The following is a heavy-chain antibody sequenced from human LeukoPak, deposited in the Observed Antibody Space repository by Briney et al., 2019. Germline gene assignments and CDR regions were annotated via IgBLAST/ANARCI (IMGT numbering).Heavy chain of an antibody. Sequence: GGSLRLSCAASEFTFSGSAMHWVRQASGKGLEWVGRIRSKTNSYATAYAASVRGRFTIFRDDSKNTAYLQMNSLKTEDTAVYYCTGHPTDSSAYFNWLDPWGQGTLVTVSS. V-gene: IGHV3-73*01. CDR1: EFTFSGSA. D-gene: IGHD3-22*01. CDR2: IRSKTNSYAT. CDR3: TGHPTDSSAYFNWLDP. J-gene: IGHJ5*02.